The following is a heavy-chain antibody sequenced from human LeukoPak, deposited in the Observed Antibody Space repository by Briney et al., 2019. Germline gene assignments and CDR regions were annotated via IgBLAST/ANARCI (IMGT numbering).Heavy chain of an antibody. D-gene: IGHD3-10*01. CDR1: GFTFRSYT. CDR2: ISEMSGYI. Sequence: GGSLRLSCAASGFTFRSYTMNWVRQAPGKGLEWVSSISEMSGYIYYADPVKGRFSISRDNAKNSLFLQMDSLRTEDTAVYYCTGGDLGSEYWGQGALVTVSS. V-gene: IGHV3-21*01. CDR3: TGGDLGSEY. J-gene: IGHJ4*02.